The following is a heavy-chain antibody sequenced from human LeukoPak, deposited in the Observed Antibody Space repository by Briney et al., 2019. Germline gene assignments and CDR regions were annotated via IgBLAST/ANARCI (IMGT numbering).Heavy chain of an antibody. CDR3: TREAPTTVTTLDY. Sequence: QTGGSLRLSCAASGFTFSSYGMHWVRQAPGKGLEWVAVISYDGSNKYYADSVKGRFTISRDNPKNTLYLQMNSLRAEDTAVYYCTREAPTTVTTLDYWGRGTLVTVSS. CDR1: GFTFSSYG. CDR2: ISYDGSNK. D-gene: IGHD4-17*01. J-gene: IGHJ4*02. V-gene: IGHV3-30*03.